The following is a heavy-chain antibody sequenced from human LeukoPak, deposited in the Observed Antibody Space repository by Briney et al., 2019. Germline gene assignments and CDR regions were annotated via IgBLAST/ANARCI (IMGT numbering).Heavy chain of an antibody. Sequence: PSETLSLTCAVYGGSFSGYYWSWIRQPPGKGLEWIGEINHSGSTNYNPSLKSRVTISVDTSKNQFSLKLSSVTAADTAVYYCARETETSIGAFDIWGQGTMVTVSS. J-gene: IGHJ3*02. CDR2: INHSGST. D-gene: IGHD6-6*01. V-gene: IGHV4-34*01. CDR3: ARETETSIGAFDI. CDR1: GGSFSGYY.